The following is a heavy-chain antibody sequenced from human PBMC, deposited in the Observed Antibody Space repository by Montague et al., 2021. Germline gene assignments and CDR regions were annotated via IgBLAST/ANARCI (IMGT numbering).Heavy chain of an antibody. CDR1: GAYISNYN. D-gene: IGHD2-15*01. CDR2: IYDSGST. J-gene: IGHJ4*02. V-gene: IGHV4-59*06. CDR3: ARSGGYCSGGRCDTFDY. Sequence: SETLSLTCTVSGAYISNYNWFWIRQPPGKGPEWIGSIYDSGSTNYNPSLKSRLTLSRDTSKNQVSLRLTSVTAAETAVYYCARSGGYCSGGRCDTFDYWGQGTLVTVSS.